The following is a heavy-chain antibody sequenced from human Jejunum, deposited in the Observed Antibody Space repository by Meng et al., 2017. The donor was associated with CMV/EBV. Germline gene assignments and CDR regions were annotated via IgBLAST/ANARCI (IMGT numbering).Heavy chain of an antibody. J-gene: IGHJ6*02. Sequence: EFRFRSHNRNWVRQAPGKGLEWVASISATSSYIYYADSVKGRFTISRDNAKNSLYLQMDSLRVEDTAVYYCANQMPWNYYHGMNLWGQGTTVTVSS. CDR2: ISATSSYI. CDR3: ANQMPWNYYHGMNL. V-gene: IGHV3-21*01. D-gene: IGHD1-7*01. CDR1: EFRFRSHN.